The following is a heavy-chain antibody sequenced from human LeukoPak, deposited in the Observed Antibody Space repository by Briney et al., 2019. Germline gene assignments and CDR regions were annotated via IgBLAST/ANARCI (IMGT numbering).Heavy chain of an antibody. V-gene: IGHV3-23*01. J-gene: IGHJ4*02. CDR2: ISGSGGST. Sequence: GGSLRLSCAASGFTFSSYVMSWVRQAPGKGLEWVSAISGSGGSTYYADSVKGRFTISRDNSRNTLYMQMNGLRAEDTAVYYCAKLPLLYGSSGYFDYWGQGTLVTVSS. D-gene: IGHD3-22*01. CDR3: AKLPLLYGSSGYFDY. CDR1: GFTFSSYV.